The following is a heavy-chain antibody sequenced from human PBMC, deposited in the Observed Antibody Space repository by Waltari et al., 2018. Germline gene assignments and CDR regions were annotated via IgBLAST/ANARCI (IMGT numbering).Heavy chain of an antibody. D-gene: IGHD3-3*01. V-gene: IGHV4-59*01. Sequence: QVQLQESGPGLVKPSETLSLTCPVPGGSISSYYWSWVRQPPGKGLEWIGYIYYSGSTNYNPSLKSRVTISVDTSKNQFSLKLSSVTAADTAVYYCARGDSWSGYFRYWGQGTLVTVSS. CDR3: ARGDSWSGYFRY. J-gene: IGHJ4*02. CDR2: IYYSGST. CDR1: GGSISSYY.